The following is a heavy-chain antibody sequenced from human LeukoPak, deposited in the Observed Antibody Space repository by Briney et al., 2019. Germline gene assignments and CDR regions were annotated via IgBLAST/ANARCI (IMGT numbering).Heavy chain of an antibody. CDR3: ARDLGYCSSTSCPGNWFDP. D-gene: IGHD2-2*01. CDR2: IYTSGST. Sequence: SETLSLTCTVSGGSTSSYYWSWIRQPAGKGLEWIGRIYTSGSTNYNPSLKSRVTMSVDTSKNQFSLKLSSVTAADTAVYYCARDLGYCSSTSCPGNWFDPWGQGTLVTVSS. V-gene: IGHV4-4*07. J-gene: IGHJ5*02. CDR1: GGSTSSYY.